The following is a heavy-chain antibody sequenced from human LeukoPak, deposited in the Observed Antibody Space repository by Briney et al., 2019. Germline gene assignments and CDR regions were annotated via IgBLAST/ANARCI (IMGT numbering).Heavy chain of an antibody. J-gene: IGHJ4*02. CDR3: ARGQFRLHSYDGSTFDY. CDR2: ISYDGRNK. V-gene: IGHV3-30*04. Sequence: GGSLRLPCAASGFTFSNYAMHWVRQAPGKGLEWVAVISYDGRNKQYADSAKGRFTISRDNSKNTLYLQTNSLRAEDTAVYYCARGQFRLHSYDGSTFDYWGQGTLVTVSS. CDR1: GFTFSNYA. D-gene: IGHD3-22*01.